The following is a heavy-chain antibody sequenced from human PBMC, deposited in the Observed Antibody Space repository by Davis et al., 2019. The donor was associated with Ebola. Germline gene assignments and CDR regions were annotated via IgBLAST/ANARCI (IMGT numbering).Heavy chain of an antibody. J-gene: IGHJ6*02. CDR2: IYPGDSDT. CDR3: ASTDYDFWSGYYPSYGMDV. Sequence: KISCKASGYGFTSYWIGWVRQMPGKGLEWMGIIYPGDSDTRYSPSFQGQVTISADKSISTAYLQWSSLKASDTAMYYCASTDYDFWSGYYPSYGMDVWGQGTTVTVSS. CDR1: GYGFTSYW. V-gene: IGHV5-51*01. D-gene: IGHD3-3*01.